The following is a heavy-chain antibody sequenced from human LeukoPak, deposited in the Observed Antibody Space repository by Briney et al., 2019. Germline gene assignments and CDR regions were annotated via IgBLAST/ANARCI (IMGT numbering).Heavy chain of an antibody. CDR1: GYTFTGYY. J-gene: IGHJ4*02. CDR2: INSNSGGT. Sequence: GASVKVSCKASGYTFTGYYMHWVRQAPGQGLEWMGWINSNSGGTNYAQKFQGRVTMTRDTSISTAYMELSRLRSDDTAVYYCARAVGTIFGVVVPYYFDYWGQGTLVTVSS. D-gene: IGHD3-3*01. CDR3: ARAVGTIFGVVVPYYFDY. V-gene: IGHV1-2*02.